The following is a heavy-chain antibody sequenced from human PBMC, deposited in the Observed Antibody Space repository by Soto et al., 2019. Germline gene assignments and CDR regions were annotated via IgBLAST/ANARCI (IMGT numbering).Heavy chain of an antibody. CDR1: GFPLSTYG. V-gene: IGHV3-23*01. CDR2: ITGTGGDT. Sequence: EVQLLESGGGLVQPGGSLRLSCAASGFPLSTYGMSWVRQAPGTGLEWVSSITGTGGDTYYADSVKGRFTSSRDNSSNMLYLQMNSLGVEDTAVYYCARIRGYWYGLDVWGQGTTITVSS. CDR3: ARIRGYWYGLDV. J-gene: IGHJ6*02.